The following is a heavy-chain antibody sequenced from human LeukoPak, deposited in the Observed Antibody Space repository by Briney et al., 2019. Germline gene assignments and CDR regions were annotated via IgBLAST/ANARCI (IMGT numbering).Heavy chain of an antibody. D-gene: IGHD6-13*01. V-gene: IGHV4-59*04. CDR1: GGSISSYY. CDR2: IYYSGSA. CDR3: ARLDSSSWYMGWFDP. J-gene: IGHJ5*02. Sequence: PSETLSLTCTVSGGSISSYYWSWIRQPPGKGLEWIGTIYYSGSAYYNPSLKSRVTISVDTSKNQFSLQLSSVTAADTAVYYCARLDSSSWYMGWFDPWGQGTLVTVSS.